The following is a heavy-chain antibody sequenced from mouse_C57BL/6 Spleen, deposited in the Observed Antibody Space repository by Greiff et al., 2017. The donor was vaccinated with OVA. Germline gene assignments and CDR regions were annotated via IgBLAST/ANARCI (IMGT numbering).Heavy chain of an antibody. J-gene: IGHJ2*01. Sequence: EVQRVESGGGLVKPGGSLKLSCAASGFTFSDYGMHWVRQAPEKGLEWVAYISSGSSTIYYADTVKGRFTISRDNAKNTLFLQMTSLRSEDTAMYYCARRYDGYPYYFDYWGQGTTLTVSS. CDR2: ISSGSSTI. CDR1: GFTFSDYG. CDR3: ARRYDGYPYYFDY. D-gene: IGHD2-3*01. V-gene: IGHV5-17*01.